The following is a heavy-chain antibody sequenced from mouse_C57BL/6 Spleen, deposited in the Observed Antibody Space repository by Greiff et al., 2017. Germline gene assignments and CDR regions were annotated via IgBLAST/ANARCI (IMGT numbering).Heavy chain of an antibody. D-gene: IGHD1-1*01. CDR1: GYTFTSYG. CDR3: ARYYYGSSYWYFDG. Sequence: VQLQQSGAELARPGASVKLSCKASGYTFTSYGISWVKQRTGQGLEWIGEIYPRSGNTYYNEKFKGKATLTADKSSSTAYMELRSLTSEDSAVYFCARYYYGSSYWYFDGWGTGTTVTVSS. J-gene: IGHJ1*03. CDR2: IYPRSGNT. V-gene: IGHV1-81*01.